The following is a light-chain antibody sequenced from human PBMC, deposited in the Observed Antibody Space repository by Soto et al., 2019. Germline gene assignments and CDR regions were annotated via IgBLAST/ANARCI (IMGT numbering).Light chain of an antibody. Sequence: EIVMTQSPATLSVSPGERATLSCRASQSVSSNLAWYQQKPGQAPRLLIYDASTRAIGIPARFSGSGSGTEFTLTISSLQSEDFALYYCQQYNNWLRTFGQGTKVEIK. CDR1: QSVSSN. CDR2: DAS. J-gene: IGKJ1*01. V-gene: IGKV3-15*01. CDR3: QQYNNWLRT.